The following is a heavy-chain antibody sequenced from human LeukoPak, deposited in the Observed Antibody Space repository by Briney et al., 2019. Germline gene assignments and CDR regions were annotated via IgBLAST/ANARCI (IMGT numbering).Heavy chain of an antibody. CDR2: INPSGSST. D-gene: IGHD3-22*01. J-gene: IGHJ4*02. Sequence: ASVKVSCKASGYTFTSYYMHWVRQAPGQGLEWMGLINPSGSSTSYAQKFQGRLSLTRDMSTSTDYMELSSLRSEDTAVYYCARAHYYDSSGLDFWGQGTLVTVSS. CDR3: ARAHYYDSSGLDF. V-gene: IGHV1-46*01. CDR1: GYTFTSYY.